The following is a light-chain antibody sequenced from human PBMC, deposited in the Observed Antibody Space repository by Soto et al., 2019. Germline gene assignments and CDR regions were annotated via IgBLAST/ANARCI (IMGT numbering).Light chain of an antibody. Sequence: QPVPAEPPVVSGAPGRRVTISCTGSSSNIGAGYDVHWYQQLPGTAPKLLIYGNSNRPSGAPDRFSGSKSGTSASLAITGLQAEDEADYYCQSYDSSLSGSAVFGTGTKVTV. CDR1: SSNIGAGYD. CDR3: QSYDSSLSGSAV. CDR2: GNS. V-gene: IGLV1-40*01. J-gene: IGLJ1*01.